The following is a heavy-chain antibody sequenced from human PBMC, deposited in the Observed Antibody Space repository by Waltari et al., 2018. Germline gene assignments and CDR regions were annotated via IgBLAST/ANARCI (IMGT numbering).Heavy chain of an antibody. V-gene: IGHV1-69-2*01. D-gene: IGHD3-3*01. CDR1: GYTFTDYY. Sequence: EVQLVQSGDEVKKPGATLNISCTVSGYTFTDYYVHWVTLAPRQGLKGIGRVDPEDGETIYAEKFQGRVTITADTSTDTAYMALSSLRSEDTAVYYCAIFESGGITIFGTDYWGQGTLVTVSS. CDR2: VDPEDGET. CDR3: AIFESGGITIFGTDY. J-gene: IGHJ4*02.